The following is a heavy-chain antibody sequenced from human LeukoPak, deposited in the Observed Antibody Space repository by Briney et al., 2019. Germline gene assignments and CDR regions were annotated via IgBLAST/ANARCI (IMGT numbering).Heavy chain of an antibody. J-gene: IGHJ4*02. Sequence: GSSVKVSXKASGGTFSSYAISWVRQAPGQGLEWMGRIIPIFGTANYAQKLQGRVTITTDESTSTAYMELSSLRSEDTAVYYCARDGGYYYDSSGYYAYYFDYWGQGTLVTVSS. CDR2: IIPIFGTA. CDR3: ARDGGYYYDSSGYYAYYFDY. D-gene: IGHD3-22*01. V-gene: IGHV1-69*05. CDR1: GGTFSSYA.